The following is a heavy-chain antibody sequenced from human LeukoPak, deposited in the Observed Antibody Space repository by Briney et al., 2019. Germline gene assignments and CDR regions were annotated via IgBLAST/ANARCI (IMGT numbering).Heavy chain of an antibody. V-gene: IGHV1-69*04. Sequence: SVKVSCKASGGTFSSYAISWVRQAPGQGLEWMGRIIPILGIANYAQKFQGRVTITADKSTSTAYMELSSLRSEDTAVYYCATGPQGDALDIWGQGTMVTVSS. CDR3: ATGPQGDALDI. J-gene: IGHJ3*02. CDR1: GGTFSSYA. CDR2: IIPILGIA.